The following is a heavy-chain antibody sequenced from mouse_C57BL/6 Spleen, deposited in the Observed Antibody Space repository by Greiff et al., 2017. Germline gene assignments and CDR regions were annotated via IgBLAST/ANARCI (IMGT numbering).Heavy chain of an antibody. CDR2: IDPENGDT. Sequence: EVKLMESGAELVRPGASVKLSCTASGFNIKDDYMHWVKQRPEQGLEWIGWIDPENGDTEYASKFQGKATITADTSSNTAYLQLSSLTSEDTAVYYCTTGIITTVVAKDYWGQGTTLTVSS. V-gene: IGHV14-4*01. CDR1: GFNIKDDY. J-gene: IGHJ2*01. CDR3: TTGIITTVVAKDY. D-gene: IGHD1-1*01.